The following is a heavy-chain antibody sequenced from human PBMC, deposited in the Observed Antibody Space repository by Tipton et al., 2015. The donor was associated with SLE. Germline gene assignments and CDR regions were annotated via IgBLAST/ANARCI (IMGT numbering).Heavy chain of an antibody. CDR3: ARDTTTWDAFDI. CDR1: GFTFSSYG. Sequence: SLRLSCAASGFTFSSYGMHWVRQAPGKGLEWVAVISYDGSNKYYADSVKGRFTISRDNSKNTLYLQMNSLRAEDTAVYYCARDTTTWDAFDIWGQGTMVTVSS. V-gene: IGHV3-30*03. CDR2: ISYDGSNK. J-gene: IGHJ3*02. D-gene: IGHD1-1*01.